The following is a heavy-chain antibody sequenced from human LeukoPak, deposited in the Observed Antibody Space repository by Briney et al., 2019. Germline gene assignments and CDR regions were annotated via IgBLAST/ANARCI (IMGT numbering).Heavy chain of an antibody. D-gene: IGHD3-3*01. J-gene: IGHJ4*02. CDR3: TRSDDYDFWSGYSTPYYFDY. Sequence: ASVKVSCKASGYTFTSYYMHWVRQAPGQGLEWMGIINPSGGSTSYAQKFQGRVTMTTDTSTSTAYMELRSLRSDDTAVYYCTRSDDYDFWSGYSTPYYFDYWGQGTLVTVSS. V-gene: IGHV1-46*01. CDR1: GYTFTSYY. CDR2: INPSGGST.